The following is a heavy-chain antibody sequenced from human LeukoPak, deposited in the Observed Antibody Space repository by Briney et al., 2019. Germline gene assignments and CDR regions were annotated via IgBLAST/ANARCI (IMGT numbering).Heavy chain of an antibody. CDR1: GFTLSNDW. Sequence: GGSLRLSCAASGFTLSNDWMSWVRQAPGEGLDWVGRIKSKTDGGTTDYTAPVKGSFTISRDDSKITMYLQMNSLKTEDTAVYYCTTLGYCSSTRCYNWGQGTLVTVSS. D-gene: IGHD2-2*02. CDR2: IKSKTDGGTT. J-gene: IGHJ4*02. CDR3: TTLGYCSSTRCYN. V-gene: IGHV3-15*01.